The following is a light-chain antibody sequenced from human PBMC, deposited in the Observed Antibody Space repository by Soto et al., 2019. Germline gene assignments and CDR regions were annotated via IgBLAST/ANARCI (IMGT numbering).Light chain of an antibody. Sequence: QSALTQPRSVSGSPGQSVTISCTGTSSDVGGYNYVSWYQQHPGQAPKLMIYDVSKRPSGVPDRFSGSKSGNTASRTISGLQAEDEADYYCCSYAGSYTFHVFGTGTKVTVL. J-gene: IGLJ1*01. CDR3: CSYAGSYTFHV. CDR2: DVS. V-gene: IGLV2-11*01. CDR1: SSDVGGYNY.